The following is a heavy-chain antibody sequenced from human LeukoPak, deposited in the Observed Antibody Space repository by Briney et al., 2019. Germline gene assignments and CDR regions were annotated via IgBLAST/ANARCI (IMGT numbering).Heavy chain of an antibody. V-gene: IGHV4-30-2*01. Sequence: SQTLSLTCAVSGASISSGGYSWSWIRQPPGRGLEWIGEIHNTGATNYKPSLKSRVSISLDMSKNQLSLEMSSVTAADTAVYYCARGRLDYYYMDVWGRGTTVTVSS. CDR1: GASISSGGYS. D-gene: IGHD3-9*01. CDR3: ARGRLDYYYMDV. J-gene: IGHJ6*03. CDR2: IHNTGAT.